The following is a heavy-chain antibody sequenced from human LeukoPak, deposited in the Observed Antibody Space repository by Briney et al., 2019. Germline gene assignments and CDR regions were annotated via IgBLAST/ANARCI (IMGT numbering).Heavy chain of an antibody. CDR3: AKALLNYLPVFQH. CDR1: GFIFSSYA. Sequence: GGSLRLSCAASGFIFSSYAMSWVRQAPGKGLEWVSTISGSGGRTYYADSVKGRFTISRDNSKNTLYLQMNSLRAEDTAVYYCAKALLNYLPVFQHWGQGTLVTVSS. V-gene: IGHV3-23*01. CDR2: ISGSGGRT. J-gene: IGHJ1*01. D-gene: IGHD2/OR15-2a*01.